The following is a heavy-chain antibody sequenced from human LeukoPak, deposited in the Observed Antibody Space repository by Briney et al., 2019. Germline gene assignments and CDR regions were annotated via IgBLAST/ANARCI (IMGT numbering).Heavy chain of an antibody. V-gene: IGHV4-39*01. J-gene: IGHJ4*02. CDR3: ARLVAYSNYEGYFDY. Sequence: SETLSLTCTVSGGSISSSSYYWGWIRQPPGKGLEWIGSIYYSGSTYYNPSLTSRVTISVDTSKNQSSLKLSSVTAADTAVYYCARLVAYSNYEGYFDYWGQGTLVTVSS. CDR1: GGSISSSSYY. D-gene: IGHD4-11*01. CDR2: IYYSGST.